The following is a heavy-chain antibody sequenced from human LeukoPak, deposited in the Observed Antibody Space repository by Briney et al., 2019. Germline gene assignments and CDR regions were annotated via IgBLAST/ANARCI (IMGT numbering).Heavy chain of an antibody. V-gene: IGHV3-15*01. CDR2: IKTKTDGGTT. CDR1: GFTFSNAW. J-gene: IGHJ4*02. Sequence: GGSLRLSCAASGFTFSNAWMTWVRQAPGKGLEWVVRIKTKTDGGTTDYAAPVKGRFSISRDDSKNTLYLQMKSLKTEDTAVYYCTCRSPPLDYWGQGTLVTVSS. CDR3: TCRSPPLDY.